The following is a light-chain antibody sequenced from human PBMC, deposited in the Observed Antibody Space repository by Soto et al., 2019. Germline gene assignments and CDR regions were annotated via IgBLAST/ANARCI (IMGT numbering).Light chain of an antibody. CDR1: RSISSW. J-gene: IGKJ1*01. V-gene: IGKV1-5*03. CDR3: QQYNSYSEA. CDR2: KAS. Sequence: DIQMTQSPSTLSASVGGTVTITCRASRSISSWLAWYQQKPGIAPKLLIYKASTLQSGVPSRFSGSGYGTEFTLTISRLQPDDSATYYCQQYNSYSEAFGQGTKVNIK.